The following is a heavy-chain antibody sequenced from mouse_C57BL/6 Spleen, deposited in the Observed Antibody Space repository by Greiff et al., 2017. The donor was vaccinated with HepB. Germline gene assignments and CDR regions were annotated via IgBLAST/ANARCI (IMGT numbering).Heavy chain of an antibody. CDR1: GYTFTSYG. CDR2: IYPRSGNT. J-gene: IGHJ1*03. D-gene: IGHD1-1*01. Sequence: QVQLQQSGAELARPGASVKLSCKASGYTFTSYGISWVKQRTGQGLEWIGKIYPRSGNTYYNEKFKGKATLTSDKSSSTAYMELRSLTSEDSAVYFCARGGIFITTVVDPYWYFDVWGTGTTVTVSS. V-gene: IGHV1-81*01. CDR3: ARGGIFITTVVDPYWYFDV.